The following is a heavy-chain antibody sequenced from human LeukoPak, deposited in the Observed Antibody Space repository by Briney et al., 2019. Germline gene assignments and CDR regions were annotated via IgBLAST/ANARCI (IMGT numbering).Heavy chain of an antibody. J-gene: IGHJ3*02. CDR3: GRHGNIVVIPDTSKAFDI. CDR2: IYFSGNS. D-gene: IGHD2-2*01. Sequence: NPSGTLSLTCAVSGGSISSTSYFWGWIRQPPGKGLEWIGSIYFSGNSYYNPSLKSRATISVDTSKNQFSLKLSSVTAADTAVYYCGRHGNIVVIPDTSKAFDIWGQGTMVTVSS. V-gene: IGHV4-39*01. CDR1: GGSISSTSYF.